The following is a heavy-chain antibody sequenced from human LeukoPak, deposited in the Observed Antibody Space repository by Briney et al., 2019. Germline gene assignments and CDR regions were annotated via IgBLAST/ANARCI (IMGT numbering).Heavy chain of an antibody. D-gene: IGHD1-26*01. CDR2: IIPILGIA. V-gene: IGHV1-69*04. J-gene: IGHJ4*02. Sequence: GASVKVSCKASGYTFTGYYMHWVRQAPGQGLEWMGRIIPILGIANYAQKFQGRVTITADKSTSTAYMELSSLRSEDTAVYYCARDSVGAIIDYWGQGTLVTVSS. CDR3: ARDSVGAIIDY. CDR1: GYTFTGYY.